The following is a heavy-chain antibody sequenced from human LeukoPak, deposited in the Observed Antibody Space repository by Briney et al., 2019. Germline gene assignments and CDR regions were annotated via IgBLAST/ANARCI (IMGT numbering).Heavy chain of an antibody. J-gene: IGHJ3*02. CDR2: IVVGSGNT. CDR3: AAGFWSRTTGAFDI. V-gene: IGHV1-58*02. D-gene: IGHD1-1*01. CDR1: GFTFTSSA. Sequence: EASVKVSCKASGFTFTSSAMQWVRQARGQRLECIGWIVVGSGNTNYAQKFQERVTITRDMSTSTAYMELSSLRSEDTAVYYCAAGFWSRTTGAFDIWGQGTMVTVSS.